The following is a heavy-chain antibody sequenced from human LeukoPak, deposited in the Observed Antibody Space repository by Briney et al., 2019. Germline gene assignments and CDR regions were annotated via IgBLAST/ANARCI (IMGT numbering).Heavy chain of an antibody. J-gene: IGHJ4*02. Sequence: SETLSLTCTVSGGSISSSSYYWGWIRQPPGKGLEWIGSIYYSGSTYYNPSLKSRVTISVDTSKNQFSLKLRSVTAADTAVYYCAREGGGSSSWYNYFDYWGQGTLVTVSS. V-gene: IGHV4-39*07. CDR1: GGSISSSSYY. CDR2: IYYSGST. CDR3: AREGGGSSSWYNYFDY. D-gene: IGHD6-13*01.